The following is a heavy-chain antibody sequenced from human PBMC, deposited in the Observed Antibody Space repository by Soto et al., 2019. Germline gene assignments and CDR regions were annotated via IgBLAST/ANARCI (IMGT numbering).Heavy chain of an antibody. J-gene: IGHJ5*02. V-gene: IGHV4-31*03. CDR3: ARGIAAAGDSNWFDP. CDR2: IYYSGST. Sequence: SETLSLTCTVSGGSISSGGYYWSWIRQHPGKGLEWIGYIYYSGSTYYNPSLKSRVTISVDTSKNQFSLKLSSVTAADTAVYYCARGIAAAGDSNWFDPWGQGTLVTVSS. D-gene: IGHD6-13*01. CDR1: GGSISSGGYY.